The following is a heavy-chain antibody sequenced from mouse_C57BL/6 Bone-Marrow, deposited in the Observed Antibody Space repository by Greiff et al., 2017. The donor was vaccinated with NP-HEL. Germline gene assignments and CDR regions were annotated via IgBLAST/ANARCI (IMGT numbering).Heavy chain of an antibody. Sequence: QVQLQQPGAELVKPGASVKLSCKASGYTFTSYWMQWVKQRPGQGLEWIGEIDPSDSYTNYNQKFKGKATLTVDTSSSTAYMQLSSLTSADSAVYYCARRTAQATYYYAMDYWGQGTSVTVSS. J-gene: IGHJ4*01. CDR3: ARRTAQATYYYAMDY. D-gene: IGHD3-2*02. CDR1: GYTFTSYW. V-gene: IGHV1-50*01. CDR2: IDPSDSYT.